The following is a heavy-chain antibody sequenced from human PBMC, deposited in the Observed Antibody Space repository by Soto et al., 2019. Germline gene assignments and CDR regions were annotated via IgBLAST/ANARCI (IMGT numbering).Heavy chain of an antibody. CDR2: IKSDGTST. V-gene: IGHV3-23*01. J-gene: IGHJ4*02. Sequence: GSLRLSCVAAGFSFDNYGMSWVRQAPGEGLEWISAIKSDGTSTYYAASVEDRFTISRDNSKNTLYLQLNSLRAEDTAVYYCAQLGLMTFSHKHYFNHWGRGTLVTVSS. CDR1: GFSFDNYG. D-gene: IGHD3-16*01. CDR3: AQLGLMTFSHKHYFNH.